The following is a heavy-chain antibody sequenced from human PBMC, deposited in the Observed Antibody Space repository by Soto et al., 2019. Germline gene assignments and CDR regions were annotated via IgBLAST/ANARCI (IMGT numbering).Heavy chain of an antibody. CDR1: GDTFKNCV. CDR2: IIPLFGTT. Sequence: QVQVVQSGVEVRRPGSSVKVSCKASGDTFKNCVISWVRQAPGHGLEWMWRIIPLFGTTDFAQRFQGRLTITTDESTTTAYMELSRLRSEDTATYYCAAELGFGKLSVVWGQGTTVIVSS. J-gene: IGHJ6*02. D-gene: IGHD3-10*01. CDR3: AAELGFGKLSVV. V-gene: IGHV1-69*18.